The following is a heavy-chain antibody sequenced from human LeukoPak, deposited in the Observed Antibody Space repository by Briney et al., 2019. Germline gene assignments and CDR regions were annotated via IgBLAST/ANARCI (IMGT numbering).Heavy chain of an antibody. CDR2: IRYDGSNK. D-gene: IGHD3-10*01. Sequence: GGSLRLSCAASGSTFSSFGMHWVRQAPGKGLEWVAFIRYDGSNKYYADSVKGRFTISRDNSKNTLYLQMNSLRAEDTAVYYCAKGMGYYGSGSYSNDYYYYMDVWGKGTTVTVSS. CDR1: GSTFSSFG. V-gene: IGHV3-30*02. J-gene: IGHJ6*03. CDR3: AKGMGYYGSGSYSNDYYYYMDV.